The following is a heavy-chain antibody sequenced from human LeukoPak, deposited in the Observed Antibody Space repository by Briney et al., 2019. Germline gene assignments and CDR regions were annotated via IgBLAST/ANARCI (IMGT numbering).Heavy chain of an antibody. CDR2: INIDGSTT. D-gene: IGHD3-22*01. Sequence: GGSLRLSRAASGFTLSRYWMHSVRQAPGKGLVRGLRINIDGSTTTNADSVKSRFTISRDNAKNTLYLQMNSLRAEETAVYYCARIGYYYDSSGYYSVHFDYWGQGTLVTVSS. CDR1: GFTLSRYW. V-gene: IGHV3-74*01. J-gene: IGHJ4*02. CDR3: ARIGYYYDSSGYYSVHFDY.